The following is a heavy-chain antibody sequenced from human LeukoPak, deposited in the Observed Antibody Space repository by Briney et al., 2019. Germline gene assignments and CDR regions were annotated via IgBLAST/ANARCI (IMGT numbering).Heavy chain of an antibody. Sequence: SETLSLTCTVSSGSISSYYWSWIRQPAGKGLEWIGRIYISGSTNYNPSLKSRVTMSVDTSKNQFSLKLSSVTAADTAVYYCARDGSVAGMGDYWGQGTLVTVSS. CDR2: IYISGST. V-gene: IGHV4-4*07. J-gene: IGHJ4*02. D-gene: IGHD6-19*01. CDR3: ARDGSVAGMGDY. CDR1: SGSISSYY.